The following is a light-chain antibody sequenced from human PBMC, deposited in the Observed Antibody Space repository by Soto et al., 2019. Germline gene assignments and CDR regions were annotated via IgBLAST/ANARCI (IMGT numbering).Light chain of an antibody. V-gene: IGLV2-23*01. CDR3: WSYAGGRTYV. CDR1: SSDVGNYNL. Sequence: QSVLTQPASVSGSPGQSITISCTGSSSDVGNYNLVSWYQQHPGKAPKLMIYEDTKWPSGVSNRFSGSKSGNTAYLTMSGLQAEDEADYYCWSYAGGRTYVFGT. CDR2: EDT. J-gene: IGLJ1*01.